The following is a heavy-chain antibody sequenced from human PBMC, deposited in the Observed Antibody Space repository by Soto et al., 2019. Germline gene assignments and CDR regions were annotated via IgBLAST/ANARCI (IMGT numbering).Heavy chain of an antibody. D-gene: IGHD3-10*01. Sequence: PSETLSLTCPVSDDSISSYSRTWIRQPPGKGLEWIGYIYYSGSTNYNPSLKSRVTISVDTSKNQFSLKLSSVTAADTAVYYCASRRGWWFDPWGQGTLVTVSS. CDR2: IYYSGST. J-gene: IGHJ5*02. CDR1: DDSISSYS. V-gene: IGHV4-59*01. CDR3: ASRRGWWFDP.